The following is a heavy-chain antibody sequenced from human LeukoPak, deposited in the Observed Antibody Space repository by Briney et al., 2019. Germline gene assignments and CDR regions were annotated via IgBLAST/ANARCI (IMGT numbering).Heavy chain of an antibody. Sequence: SETLSLTCTVSGGSISSGGYYWSWIRQPPGKGLEWIGYIYHSGSTIYNPSLKSRVTISVDTTKNQFSLKLTSVTAADTAVYYCATTLGFCGGGSCHNWGQGTLVTVSS. CDR3: ATTLGFCGGGSCHN. J-gene: IGHJ4*02. CDR2: IYHSGST. CDR1: GGSISSGGYY. V-gene: IGHV4-31*03. D-gene: IGHD2-15*01.